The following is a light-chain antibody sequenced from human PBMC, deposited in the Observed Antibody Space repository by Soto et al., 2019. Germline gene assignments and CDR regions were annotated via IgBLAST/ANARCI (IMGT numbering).Light chain of an antibody. Sequence: EIVLTQSPATLSLSPGERATLSCRASQSVSSYLAWYQQKPGQAPRLLIYHASNRATGIPARFSGSGSGTDFTLTIISIEPEDVSVYYCQQRNNWSPPLTFGQGTKVEIK. V-gene: IGKV3-11*01. CDR2: HAS. J-gene: IGKJ1*01. CDR1: QSVSSY. CDR3: QQRNNWSPPLT.